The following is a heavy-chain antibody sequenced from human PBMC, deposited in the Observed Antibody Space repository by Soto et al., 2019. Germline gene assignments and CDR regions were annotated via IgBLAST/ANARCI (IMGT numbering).Heavy chain of an antibody. CDR1: GGSISSGDYY. D-gene: IGHD6-6*01. V-gene: IGHV4-30-4*01. J-gene: IGHJ6*02. CDR3: ARDLGSSSSFRYYYYGMDV. CDR2: IYYSGST. Sequence: SETLSLTCXVSGGSISSGDYYWSWIRQPPGKGLEWIGYIYYSGSTYYNPSLKSRVTISVDTSKNQFSLKLSSVTAADTAVYYCARDLGSSSSFRYYYYGMDVWGQGTTVTVSS.